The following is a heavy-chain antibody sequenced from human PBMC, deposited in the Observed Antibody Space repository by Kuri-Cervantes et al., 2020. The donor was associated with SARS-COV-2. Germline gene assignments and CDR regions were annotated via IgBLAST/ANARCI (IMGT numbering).Heavy chain of an antibody. J-gene: IGHJ4*02. D-gene: IGHD1-26*01. CDR2: ISYDGSNK. CDR3: AINLEKWELLLGVLNFDY. CDR1: GFTFSSYA. Sequence: LSLTCAASGFTFSSYAMHWVRQAPGKGLEWVAVISYDGSNKYYADSVKGRFAISRDNSKNTLYLQMNSLRAEDTAVYYCAINLEKWELLLGVLNFDYWGQGTLVTVSS. V-gene: IGHV3-30*09.